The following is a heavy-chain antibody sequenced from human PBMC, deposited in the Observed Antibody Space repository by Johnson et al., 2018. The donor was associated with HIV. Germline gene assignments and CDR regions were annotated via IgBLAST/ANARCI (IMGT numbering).Heavy chain of an antibody. CDR2: ISGGGGTT. D-gene: IGHD5-24*01. V-gene: IGHV3-23*04. Sequence: VQLVESGGGLAQPGGSLRLSCAASGFTVSSNYMSWVRQAPGKGLEWVSAISGGGGTTNYADSVKGRFTISRDTFKNTLYLQMGSLRVEDTAIYYCAKDIYGYDAFDIWGQGTMVTVSS. CDR1: GFTVSSNY. CDR3: AKDIYGYDAFDI. J-gene: IGHJ3*02.